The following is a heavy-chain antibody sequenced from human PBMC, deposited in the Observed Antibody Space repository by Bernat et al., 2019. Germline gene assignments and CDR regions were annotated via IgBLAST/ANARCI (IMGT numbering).Heavy chain of an antibody. CDR3: AREWGYDILTGQRRDAFDI. CDR2: IWYDGSNQ. D-gene: IGHD3-9*01. J-gene: IGHJ3*02. V-gene: IGHV3-33*01. CDR1: GFTFSQYG. Sequence: QVQLVESGGDVVQSGRSLRLSCAASGFTFSQYGMHWVRQAPGKGLEWLAIIWYDGSNQYYVDSVKGRFTISRDNSKNTVYLQMDSLRTEDTALYYCAREWGYDILTGQRRDAFDIWGQGTMVTVSS.